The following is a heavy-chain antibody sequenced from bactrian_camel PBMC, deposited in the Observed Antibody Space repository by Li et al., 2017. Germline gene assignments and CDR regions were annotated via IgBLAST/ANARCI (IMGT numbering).Heavy chain of an antibody. CDR1: GYIDSDYL. CDR2: IDTGGRV. J-gene: IGHJ4*01. Sequence: QLVESGGGAVQAGGSLRLSCVGSGYIDSDYLMGWFRQAPGKEREPIAAIDTGGRVTYASSMRGRFTISQDGSKTDLKPGSRTTLYLQMNSLKPEDTSMYYCAAGVCTYCSDGDCYEYMFKGQGTQVTVS. D-gene: IGHD2*01. V-gene: IGHV3S53*01.